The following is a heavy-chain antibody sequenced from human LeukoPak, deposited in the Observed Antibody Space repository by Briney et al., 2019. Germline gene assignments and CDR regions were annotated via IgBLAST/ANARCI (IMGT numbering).Heavy chain of an antibody. J-gene: IGHJ4*02. CDR1: GFTFSTYS. CDR3: ARDNRGYDY. D-gene: IGHD5-12*01. V-gene: IGHV3-48*04. CDR2: ITSSSSAI. Sequence: GGSLRLSCAASGFTFSTYSMNWVRQVPGKGLEWISYITSSSSAIYYTDSVKGRFTVSRDNAKNSLYLRMNSLRAEDTAVYYCARDNRGYDYWGQGTLVTVSS.